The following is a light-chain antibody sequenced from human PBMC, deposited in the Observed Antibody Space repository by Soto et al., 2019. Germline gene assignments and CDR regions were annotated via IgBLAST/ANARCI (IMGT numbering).Light chain of an antibody. J-gene: IGKJ4*01. CDR2: AAS. V-gene: IGKV1-39*01. CDR1: QSISSW. Sequence: DIQMTQSPSTLSASVGDRVTITCRASQSISSWLDWYQQKPGKAPKLLIYAASSLQSGVPSRFSGSGSGTDFTLTIRSLQPEDFATYYCQQSYSTLTFGGGTKVDIK. CDR3: QQSYSTLT.